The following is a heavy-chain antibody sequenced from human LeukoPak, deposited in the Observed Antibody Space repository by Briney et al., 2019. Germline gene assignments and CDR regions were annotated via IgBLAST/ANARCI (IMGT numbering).Heavy chain of an antibody. J-gene: IGHJ4*02. Sequence: GESLKISCKGTGYSFTTYWMAWVRPMPGKGLEWMGIIYPRDSNIRYSPPFQGQVTISADKSISTAYLQWNSLKASDTAMYYCARLIGLGEVSPYFDYWGQGSLVTVSS. CDR3: ARLIGLGEVSPYFDY. CDR1: GYSFTTYW. CDR2: IYPRDSNI. D-gene: IGHD3-16*02. V-gene: IGHV5-51*01.